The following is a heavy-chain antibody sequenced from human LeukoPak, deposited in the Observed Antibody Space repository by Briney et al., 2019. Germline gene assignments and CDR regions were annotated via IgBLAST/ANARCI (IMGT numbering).Heavy chain of an antibody. CDR3: ARVGSGIAVAGRAPFDY. J-gene: IGHJ4*02. D-gene: IGHD6-19*01. Sequence: ASVKVSCKASGYTFTGYYMHWVRQAPGQELEWMGIIKPSGGSTSYAQKFQGRVTMTRDMSTSTVYMELSSLRSEDTAVYYCARVGSGIAVAGRAPFDYWGQGTLVTVSS. V-gene: IGHV1-46*01. CDR1: GYTFTGYY. CDR2: IKPSGGST.